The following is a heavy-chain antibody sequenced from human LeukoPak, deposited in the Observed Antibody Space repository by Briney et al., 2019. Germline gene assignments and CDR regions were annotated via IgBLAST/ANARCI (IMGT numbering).Heavy chain of an antibody. CDR3: ARDPSGSGSYFSGRTPNFDY. CDR1: GFTFSSYS. J-gene: IGHJ4*02. Sequence: PGGSLRLSCAAPGFTFSSYSMNWVRQAPGKGLEWVSSISSSSSYIYYADSVKGRFTISRDNAKNSLYLQMNSLRAEDTAVYYCARDPSGSGSYFSGRTPNFDYWGQGTLVTVSS. V-gene: IGHV3-21*01. CDR2: ISSSSSYI. D-gene: IGHD3-10*01.